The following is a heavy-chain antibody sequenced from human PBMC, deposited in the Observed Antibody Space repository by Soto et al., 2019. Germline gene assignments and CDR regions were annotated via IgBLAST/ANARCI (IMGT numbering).Heavy chain of an antibody. CDR2: LINTGRST. J-gene: IGHJ4*02. V-gene: IGHV3-23*01. CDR3: ATEMGATQGPFDN. D-gene: IGHD1-26*01. CDR1: VFPFGANA. Sequence: FLRLSCVVSVFPFGANAMSWVRQAPGKGLEWVSGLINTGRSTSYADSVKGRFNISRDNSKNTVYLQMNSLRVEDTAVYYCATEMGATQGPFDNWGQGTLVTVSS.